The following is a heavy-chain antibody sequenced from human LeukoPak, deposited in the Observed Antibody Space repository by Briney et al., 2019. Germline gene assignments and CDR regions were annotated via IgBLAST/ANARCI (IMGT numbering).Heavy chain of an antibody. V-gene: IGHV1-69*13. J-gene: IGHJ4*02. CDR2: IIPIFGTA. CDR1: GGTFSSYA. CDR3: ARGVIPYSSFDY. D-gene: IGHD6-13*01. Sequence: ASVKVSCKASGGTFSSYAISWVRRAPGQGLEWMGGIIPIFGTANYAQKFQGRVTITADESTSTAYMELSSLRSKDTAVYYCARGVIPYSSFDYWGQGTLVTVSS.